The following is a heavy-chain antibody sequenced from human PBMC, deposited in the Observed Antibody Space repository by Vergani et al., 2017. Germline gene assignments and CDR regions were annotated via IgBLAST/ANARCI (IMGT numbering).Heavy chain of an antibody. CDR1: GRYFSGYY. CDR2: INHSGST. Sequence: QVHPHQCGAGLLKPSETLSLTCAVYGRYFSGYYCSRIRQPPGKGLEWIGEINHSGSTNYNPSLKSRVTISVDTSKNQFSLKLSSVTAADTAVYYCARGPRFRTTHNYYYYYMDGWGKGTTVTVSS. CDR3: ARGPRFRTTHNYYYYYMDG. J-gene: IGHJ6*03. D-gene: IGHD2/OR15-2a*01. V-gene: IGHV4-34*01.